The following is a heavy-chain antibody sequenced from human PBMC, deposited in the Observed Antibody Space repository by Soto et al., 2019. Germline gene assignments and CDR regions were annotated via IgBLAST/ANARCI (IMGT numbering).Heavy chain of an antibody. J-gene: IGHJ4*02. CDR1: GDTFASYG. CDR3: AGGIRAGQGFDY. CDR2: INVNNGNT. Sequence: QAQLVQSGAEVKKPGASVKVSCKASGDTFASYGINWVRQAPGQGLEWMGWINVNNGNTNYAQKFQDRVTMTTDTSTTTVYMGLRSLRSDDTAVYYCAGGIRAGQGFDYWGQGPLITVSS. V-gene: IGHV1-18*01. D-gene: IGHD3-16*01.